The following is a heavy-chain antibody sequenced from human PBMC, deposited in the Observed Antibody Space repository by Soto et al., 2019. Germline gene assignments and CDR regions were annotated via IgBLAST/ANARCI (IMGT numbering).Heavy chain of an antibody. CDR1: GFTFSSYA. J-gene: IGHJ1*01. CDR2: ISGSGGST. Sequence: EVQLLESGGGLVQPGGSLRLSCAASGFTFSSYAMSWVRQAPGKGLEWVSAISGSGGSTYYADSVKGRFTISRDNSKNTLYLQMNSLRAEDTAVYYCAKAPPGGWYEREYFQHWGQGTLVTVSS. V-gene: IGHV3-23*01. CDR3: AKAPPGGWYEREYFQH. D-gene: IGHD6-19*01.